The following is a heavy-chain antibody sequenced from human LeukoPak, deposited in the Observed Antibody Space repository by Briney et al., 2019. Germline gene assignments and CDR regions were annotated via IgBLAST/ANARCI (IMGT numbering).Heavy chain of an antibody. Sequence: ASLKVSCKASGGTFSSYAISWVRQAPGQGLEWMGRIIPIFGTANYAQKFQGRVTITADKSTSTAYMELSSLRSEDTAVYYCARGKIAVAGTTSFDYWGQGTLVTVSS. CDR1: GGTFSSYA. V-gene: IGHV1-69*06. J-gene: IGHJ4*02. CDR2: IIPIFGTA. D-gene: IGHD6-19*01. CDR3: ARGKIAVAGTTSFDY.